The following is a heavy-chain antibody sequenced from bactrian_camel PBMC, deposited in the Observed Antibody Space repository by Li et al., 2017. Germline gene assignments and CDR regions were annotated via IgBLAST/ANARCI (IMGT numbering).Heavy chain of an antibody. J-gene: IGHJ4*01. CDR2: IDSDGK. D-gene: IGHD6*01. V-gene: IGHV3S55*01. CDR3: AVLSQFNHCRGVVVGIWQQYAS. CDR1: HFTFSNSRNC. Sequence: HVQLVESGGGLVQAGSSLKLSCVASHFTFSNSRNCMGWFRQAPGKDREGVAHIDSDGKWYAESLKGRSTISTDDANNTLDLQLDSLQPEDPAMYYCAVLSQFNHCRGVVVGIWQQYASWGQGTQVTVSS.